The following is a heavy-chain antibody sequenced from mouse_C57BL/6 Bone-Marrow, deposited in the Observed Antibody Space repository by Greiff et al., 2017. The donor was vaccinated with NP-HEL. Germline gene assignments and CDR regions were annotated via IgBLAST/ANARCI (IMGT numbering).Heavy chain of an antibody. Sequence: EVQVVESGGGLVQPGGSLSLSCAASGFTFTDYYMSWVRQPPGKALEWLGFIRNKANGYTTEYSASVKGRFTISRDNSQSILYLQMNALRAEDSATYYCARYSYSPRTYFDYWGQGTTLTVSS. J-gene: IGHJ2*01. CDR3: ARYSYSPRTYFDY. V-gene: IGHV7-3*01. CDR2: IRNKANGYTT. CDR1: GFTFTDYY.